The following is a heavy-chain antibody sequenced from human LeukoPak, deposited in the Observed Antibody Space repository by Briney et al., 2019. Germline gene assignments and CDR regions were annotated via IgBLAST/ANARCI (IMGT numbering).Heavy chain of an antibody. V-gene: IGHV1-2*02. D-gene: IGHD6-13*01. Sequence: ASVKVSCKASGYTFTGYYMHWVRQAPGQGLEWMGWINPNTGGTHYAQKFQGRVTMTRDTSISTAHMELSSLRSDDTAVYYCARGPIAAAGSYNWFDPWGQGTLVTVSS. CDR1: GYTFTGYY. J-gene: IGHJ5*02. CDR2: INPNTGGT. CDR3: ARGPIAAAGSYNWFDP.